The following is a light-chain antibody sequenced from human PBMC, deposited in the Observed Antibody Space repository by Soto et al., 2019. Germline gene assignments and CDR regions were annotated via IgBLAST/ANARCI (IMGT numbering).Light chain of an antibody. CDR1: ETVATN. Sequence: EVVMTQSPATLSASPGERATLSCWASETVATNLAWYQQKPGQAPRLLISGASTRAAGISDRFRGSGSGTEFTLTISSLQPEDFATYYCQQAHSFPYTFGQGTKLRIK. CDR2: GAS. V-gene: IGKV3-15*01. CDR3: QQAHSFPYT. J-gene: IGKJ2*01.